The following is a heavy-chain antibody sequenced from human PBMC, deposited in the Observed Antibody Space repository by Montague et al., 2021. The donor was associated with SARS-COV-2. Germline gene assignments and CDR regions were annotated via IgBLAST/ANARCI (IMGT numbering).Heavy chain of an antibody. CDR2: TYYRSKWYN. CDR1: GDSVSSNIAT. V-gene: IGHV6-1*01. J-gene: IGHJ2*01. Sequence: CAISGDSVSSNIATWNWIRQSPSRGLEWLGRTYYRSKWYNGYAVSVKSRVIINPDTSNNRISLQLNSVTPEDTAVYYCARAYCGGDCYFYWYFDLWGRGTLVTVSS. CDR3: ARAYCGGDCYFYWYFDL. D-gene: IGHD2-21*02.